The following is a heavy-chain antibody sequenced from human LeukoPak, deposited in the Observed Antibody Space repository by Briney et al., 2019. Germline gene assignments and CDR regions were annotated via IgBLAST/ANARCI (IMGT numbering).Heavy chain of an antibody. CDR1: GGSFSGYY. CDR3: ASLGYCSGGSCSDWFDP. Sequence: SETLSLTCAVYGGSFSGYYWSWIRQPPGKGLEWIGEINHSGSTNYNPSLKSRVTMSVDTSKNQFSLKLSSVTAADTAVYYCASLGYCSGGSCSDWFDPWGQGTLVTVSS. CDR2: INHSGST. J-gene: IGHJ5*02. V-gene: IGHV4-34*01. D-gene: IGHD2-15*01.